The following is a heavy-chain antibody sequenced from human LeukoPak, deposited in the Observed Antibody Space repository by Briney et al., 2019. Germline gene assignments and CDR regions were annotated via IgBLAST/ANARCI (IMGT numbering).Heavy chain of an antibody. D-gene: IGHD3-22*01. J-gene: IGHJ4*02. CDR1: GDSMSIYY. CDR2: MFSRGSP. CDR3: ARWRLYFYDRSGYVDC. V-gene: IGHV4-59*01. Sequence: ASETLSLTCLVSGDSMSIYYWSWLRQPPGKGLEWIGNMFSRGSPDYNPSLKSRVTFSVDTSKNRFSLNLTSVTAADTAIYYCARWRLYFYDRSGYVDCWGQGTLVTVSS.